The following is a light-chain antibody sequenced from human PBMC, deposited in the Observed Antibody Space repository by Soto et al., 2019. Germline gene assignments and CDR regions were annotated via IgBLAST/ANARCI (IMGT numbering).Light chain of an antibody. CDR3: QQYGSSPLA. CDR1: HIISIRY. Sequence: EMVLTQAPGTLSLSPGERATLSCRASHIISIRYLAWYQQRPGQAPRLLIYGASGRATGIPDRFSGSGSGTDFTLTISRLEPEDFAVYYCQQYGSSPLAFGGGTKVDIK. V-gene: IGKV3-20*01. CDR2: GAS. J-gene: IGKJ4*01.